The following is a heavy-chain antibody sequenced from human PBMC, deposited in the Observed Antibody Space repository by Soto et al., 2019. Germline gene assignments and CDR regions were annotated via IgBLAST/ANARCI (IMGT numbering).Heavy chain of an antibody. J-gene: IGHJ6*02. D-gene: IGHD4-4*01. Sequence: LRLSCAASGFTFSSYGMHWVRQAPGKGLEWVAVIWYDGSNKYYADSVKGRFTISRDNSKNTLYLQMNSLRAEDTAVYYCARGKIVTTYYYYGMDVWGQGTTVTVSS. CDR1: GFTFSSYG. V-gene: IGHV3-33*01. CDR3: ARGKIVTTYYYYGMDV. CDR2: IWYDGSNK.